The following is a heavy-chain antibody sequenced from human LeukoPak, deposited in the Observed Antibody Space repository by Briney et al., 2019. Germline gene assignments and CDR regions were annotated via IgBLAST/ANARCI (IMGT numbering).Heavy chain of an antibody. D-gene: IGHD1-26*01. CDR1: GGSISSGSYY. Sequence: PSETLSLTCTVSGGSISSGSYYWSWIRQPAGKGLEWIGRIYTSGSTNYNPSLKSRVTISVDTSKNQFSLKLSSVTAADTAVYYCARGFGFIPKVGARRQVVRPFDYWGQGTLVTVSS. CDR3: ARGFGFIPKVGARRQVVRPFDY. CDR2: IYTSGST. V-gene: IGHV4-61*02. J-gene: IGHJ4*02.